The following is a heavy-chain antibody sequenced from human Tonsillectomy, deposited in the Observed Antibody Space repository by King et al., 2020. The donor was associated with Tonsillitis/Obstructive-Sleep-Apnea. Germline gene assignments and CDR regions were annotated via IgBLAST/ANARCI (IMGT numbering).Heavy chain of an antibody. CDR2: IIPIFGTA. CDR3: ARGGPDIVVIQGYYYYYMDV. V-gene: IGHV1-69*01. D-gene: IGHD2-2*01. Sequence: VQLVQSGAEVKKPGSSVKVSCKASGGTFSSYVISWVRQAPGQGLEWMGGIIPIFGTANYAQKLQGRVTITADESTSTAHMELSSLRSEDTAVYFCARGGPDIVVIQGYYYYYMDVWGKGTTVTVSS. J-gene: IGHJ6*03. CDR1: GGTFSSYV.